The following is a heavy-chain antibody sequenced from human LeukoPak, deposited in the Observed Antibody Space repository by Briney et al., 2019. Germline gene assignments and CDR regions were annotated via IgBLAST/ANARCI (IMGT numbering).Heavy chain of an antibody. CDR1: VDTFSSYA. J-gene: IGHJ4*02. Sequence: AASVKVSCKPSVDTFSSYAISWVRQAPGQGLEWMGGIIPIFGTANYAQKFQGRVTITADKSTSTAYMELSSLRSEDTAVYYCARKGGRGWAEYYFDYWGQGTLVTVSS. CDR2: IIPIFGTA. CDR3: ARKGGRGWAEYYFDY. D-gene: IGHD6-19*01. V-gene: IGHV1-69*06.